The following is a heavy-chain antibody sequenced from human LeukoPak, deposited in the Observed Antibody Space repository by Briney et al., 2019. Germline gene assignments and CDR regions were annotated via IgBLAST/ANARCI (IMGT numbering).Heavy chain of an antibody. J-gene: IGHJ4*02. CDR3: ARTVSCSGGTCAYYFDY. V-gene: IGHV1-18*01. Sequence: ASVKLSCKASGYTFTSYGISWVRQAPGQGLECMGWISAYNSNTNYAQKLQGRVTMTTDTSTSTAYMELRSLRSDDTAVYYCARTVSCSGGTCAYYFDYWGQGTLVTVSS. D-gene: IGHD2-15*01. CDR2: ISAYNSNT. CDR1: GYTFTSYG.